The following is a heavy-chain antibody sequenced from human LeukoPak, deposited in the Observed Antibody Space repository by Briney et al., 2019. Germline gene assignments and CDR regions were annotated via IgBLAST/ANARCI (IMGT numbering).Heavy chain of an antibody. CDR1: GYSFTSYW. V-gene: IGHV5-51*01. J-gene: IGHJ3*02. CDR2: IYPGDSDT. D-gene: IGHD3-10*01. CDR3: ARQIPRGFGELLHGAFDI. Sequence: GESLKISCKGSGYSFTSYWIGWVRQMPGKGLEWMGIIYPGDSDTRYSPSFQGQVTISADKSISTAYLQWSSLKASDTAMYYCARQIPRGFGELLHGAFDIWGQGTMVTVSS.